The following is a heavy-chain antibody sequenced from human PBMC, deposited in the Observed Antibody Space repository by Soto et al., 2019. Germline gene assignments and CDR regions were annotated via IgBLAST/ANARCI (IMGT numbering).Heavy chain of an antibody. D-gene: IGHD2-2*01. CDR1: GYTFSNYG. CDR3: ARVVPGAEAWFGP. J-gene: IGHJ5*02. V-gene: IGHV1-18*01. Sequence: ASVTVSCKTSGYTFSNYGITWVRQAPGQPLEWLGWISLYSDGTNYAQKFQGRVSMTTDTPTTTAYMELRSLRSDDTAVYYCARVVPGAEAWFGPWGQGTLVTVSS. CDR2: ISLYSDGT.